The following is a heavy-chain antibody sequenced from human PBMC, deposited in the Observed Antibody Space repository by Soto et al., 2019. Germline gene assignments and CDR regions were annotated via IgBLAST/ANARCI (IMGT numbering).Heavy chain of an antibody. J-gene: IGHJ4*02. CDR2: ISHDGTAI. V-gene: IGHV3-30*03. D-gene: IGHD5-12*01. Sequence: QVQLVESGGGVVQPGRSLRLSCAASGFTFSSYIMHWVRQAPGKGLVWMTLISHDGTAIFQTDPVKGRFTISRDNSKNTLYLQMNSLRLEDTAMYYCARGRLAVATSEPPPFDYWGQGTLVTVSS. CDR3: ARGRLAVATSEPPPFDY. CDR1: GFTFSSYI.